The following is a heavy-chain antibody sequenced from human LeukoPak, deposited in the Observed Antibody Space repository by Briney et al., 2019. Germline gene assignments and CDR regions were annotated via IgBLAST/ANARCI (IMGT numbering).Heavy chain of an antibody. J-gene: IGHJ4*02. CDR3: ARDLSIAAAGRGGY. Sequence: PSETLSLTCAVYGGSFSGYYWSWIRQPPGKGLEWIGEINHSGSTNYNPSLKSRVTISVDTSKNQFSLKLSSVTAADTAVYYCARDLSIAAAGRGGYWGQGTLVTVSS. D-gene: IGHD6-13*01. CDR1: GGSFSGYY. V-gene: IGHV4-34*01. CDR2: INHSGST.